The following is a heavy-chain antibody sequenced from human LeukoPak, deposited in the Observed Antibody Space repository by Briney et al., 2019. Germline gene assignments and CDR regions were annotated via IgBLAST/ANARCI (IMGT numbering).Heavy chain of an antibody. D-gene: IGHD3-3*01. CDR2: ISDNGYDT. CDR1: GFTFSSYS. J-gene: IGHJ4*02. CDR3: ARGSRFRLGYFDY. Sequence: GGSLRLSCAASGFTFSSYSMNWVRQAPGKGLEWVSAISDNGYDTFYADSVKGRFTISRDNSKNTLYLQMNSLRAEDTAVYYCARGSRFRLGYFDYWGQGTLVTVSS. V-gene: IGHV3-23*01.